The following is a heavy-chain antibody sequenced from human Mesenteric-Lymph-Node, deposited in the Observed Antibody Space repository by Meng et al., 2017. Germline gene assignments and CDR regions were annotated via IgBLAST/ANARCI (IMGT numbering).Heavy chain of an antibody. Sequence: GRLVGSGGGLAQPGGALRPSCAGFGFTFTDHWMHWVRQGPGKGLVWVSRINPDGSNPTYADSVKGRFTISRDNAKNTVYLQMNSLRAEDTAVYYCTNDRLNHWGQGALVTVSS. CDR2: INPDGSNP. D-gene: IGHD1-1*01. J-gene: IGHJ1*01. CDR1: GFTFTDHW. CDR3: TNDRLNH. V-gene: IGHV3-74*02.